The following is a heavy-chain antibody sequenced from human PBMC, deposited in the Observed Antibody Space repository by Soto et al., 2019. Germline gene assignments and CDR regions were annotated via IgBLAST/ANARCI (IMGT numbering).Heavy chain of an antibody. V-gene: IGHV3-33*01. J-gene: IGHJ6*03. D-gene: IGHD2-15*01. Sequence: PGGSLRLSCAASGFTFSSYGMHWVRQAPGKGLEWVAVIWYDGSNKYYADSVKGRFTISRDNSKNTLYLQMNSLRAEDTAVYYCARRGRYCSGGSCFNYYYMDVWGKGTTVTVSS. CDR3: ARRGRYCSGGSCFNYYYMDV. CDR2: IWYDGSNK. CDR1: GFTFSSYG.